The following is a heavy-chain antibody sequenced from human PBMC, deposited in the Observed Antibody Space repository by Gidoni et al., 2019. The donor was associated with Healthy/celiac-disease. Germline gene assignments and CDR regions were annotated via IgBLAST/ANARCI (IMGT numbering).Heavy chain of an antibody. J-gene: IGHJ3*02. V-gene: IGHV3-15*01. CDR3: TTDSGYIQLVFAGAPYYAFDI. CDR1: GFTYSNSR. CDR2: IKSKTDGGTT. D-gene: IGHD5-18*01. Sequence: EVQLVESGVGLVKPGGSLSLSCAASGFTYSNSRRSWVRQVPEKGMEYVGLIKSKTDGGTTDYAAPVKGRFTISRDDSKNTLYLQMNSLNTEDTAVYYCTTDSGYIQLVFAGAPYYAFDIWGQGTMVTVSS.